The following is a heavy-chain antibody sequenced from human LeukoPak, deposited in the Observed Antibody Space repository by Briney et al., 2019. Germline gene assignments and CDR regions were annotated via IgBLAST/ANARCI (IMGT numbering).Heavy chain of an antibody. CDR1: GGSFSGYY. D-gene: IGHD6-13*01. J-gene: IGHJ6*03. Sequence: PSETLSLTCAVYGGSFSGYYWSWIRQPPGKGLEWIGEINHSGSTNYNPSLKSRVTISVDTSKNQFSLKRSSVTAADTAVYYCARVIAAAGSYYYYYYYMDVWGKGTTVTVSS. CDR2: INHSGST. V-gene: IGHV4-34*01. CDR3: ARVIAAAGSYYYYYYYMDV.